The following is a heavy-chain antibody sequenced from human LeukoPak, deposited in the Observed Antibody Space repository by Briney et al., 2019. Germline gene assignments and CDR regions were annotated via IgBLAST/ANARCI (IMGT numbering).Heavy chain of an antibody. J-gene: IGHJ4*02. V-gene: IGHV4-61*05. CDR2: IYYSGST. CDR1: GGSISSSSYY. D-gene: IGHD3-10*01. Sequence: SETLSLTCTVSGGSISSSSYYWGWIRQPPGKGLEWIGYIYYSGSTNYNPSLKSRVTISVDTSKNQFSLKLSSVTAADTAVYYCAHGVWFGELAFDYWGQGTLVTVSS. CDR3: AHGVWFGELAFDY.